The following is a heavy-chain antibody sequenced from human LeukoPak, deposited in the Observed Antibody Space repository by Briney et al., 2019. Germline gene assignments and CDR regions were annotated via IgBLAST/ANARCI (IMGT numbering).Heavy chain of an antibody. CDR1: GGSISSGSYY. CDR2: IYTSGST. V-gene: IGHV4-61*02. Sequence: SQTLSLTCTVSGGSISSGSYYWSWIRQPAGKGLEWIGRIYTSGSTNYNPSLKSRVTISVDTSKNQFSLKLSSVTAADTAVYYCARARGNSYGLDYWGQGTLVTASS. J-gene: IGHJ4*02. D-gene: IGHD5-18*01. CDR3: ARARGNSYGLDY.